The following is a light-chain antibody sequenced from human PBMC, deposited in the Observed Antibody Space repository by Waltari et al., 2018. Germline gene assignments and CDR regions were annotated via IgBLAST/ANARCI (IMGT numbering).Light chain of an antibody. V-gene: IGLV2-11*01. CDR3: CSYAGSHSWV. J-gene: IGLJ3*02. Sequence: QSALTQPRSVSGSPGQSFTLSCTGTSSDVGGYDYVSWYKQRPGKAPKVMVYEVSMRPSGVPDRFSGSKSGNTASLTISGLQAEDEAEYYCCSYAGSHSWVFGGGTRLTVL. CDR1: SSDVGGYDY. CDR2: EVS.